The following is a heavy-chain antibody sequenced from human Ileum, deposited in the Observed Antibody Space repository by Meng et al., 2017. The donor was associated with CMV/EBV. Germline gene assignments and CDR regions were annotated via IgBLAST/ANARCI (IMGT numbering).Heavy chain of an antibody. D-gene: IGHD2-2*01. J-gene: IGHJ6*02. CDR3: AGIVVVPAAGVDYYYGMDV. CDR2: INHSGST. CDR1: GGSFSGYY. V-gene: IGHV4-34*01. Sequence: GSLRLSCAVYGGSFSGYYWSWIRQPPGKGLEWIGEINHSGSTNYNPSLKSRVTISVDTSKNQFSLKLSAVTAADTAVYYRAGIVVVPAAGVDYYYGMDVWGQGTTVTVSS.